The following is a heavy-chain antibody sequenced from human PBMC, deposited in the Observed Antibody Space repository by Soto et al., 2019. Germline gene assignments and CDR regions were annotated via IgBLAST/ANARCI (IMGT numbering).Heavy chain of an antibody. CDR3: ARVGHNGYDLDFDY. V-gene: IGHV3-33*01. CDR1: GFTFSLYG. J-gene: IGHJ4*02. D-gene: IGHD5-12*01. Sequence: GGSLRLSCAASGFTFSLYGIHWVRQAPCKGLEWVAVIWNDGSEKNYADSVKGRFTLSGDSSKNTMYLEMNSLRVEDTAVYYCARVGHNGYDLDFDYWGQGTLVTGSS. CDR2: IWNDGSEK.